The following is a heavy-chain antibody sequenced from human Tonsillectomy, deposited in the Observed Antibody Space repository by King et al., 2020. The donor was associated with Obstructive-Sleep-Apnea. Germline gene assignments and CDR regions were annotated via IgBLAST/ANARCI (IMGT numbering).Heavy chain of an antibody. CDR1: GYTFSGYY. CDR2: INPNSGGT. J-gene: IGHJ4*02. V-gene: IGHV1-2*02. Sequence: QLVQSGAEVKKPEASVKVSCKASGYTFSGYYMNWVRQTPGQGLEWMGWINPNSGGTKYAQKFQGRVTMTRDTSISTAYMELTRLRSDDSAIYYCASAYCGGDCYSEGYFNYWGQGTLVTVSS. CDR3: ASAYCGGDCYSEGYFNY. D-gene: IGHD2-21*02.